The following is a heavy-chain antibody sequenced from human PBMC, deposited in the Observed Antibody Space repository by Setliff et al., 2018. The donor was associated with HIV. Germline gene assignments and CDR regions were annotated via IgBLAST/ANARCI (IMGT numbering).Heavy chain of an antibody. V-gene: IGHV1-3*01. D-gene: IGHD3-22*01. Sequence: GASVKVSCKASGYTFTTYSLHWVRQAPGHSLEWVGWINVGKGDTKYSQELQDRVTITRDTSANTAYMELSSLRSDDTAVYFCVRGVTRDISGYYRDEYFQHWGQGTPVTVSS. J-gene: IGHJ1*01. CDR2: INVGKGDT. CDR1: GYTFTTYS. CDR3: VRGVTRDISGYYRDEYFQH.